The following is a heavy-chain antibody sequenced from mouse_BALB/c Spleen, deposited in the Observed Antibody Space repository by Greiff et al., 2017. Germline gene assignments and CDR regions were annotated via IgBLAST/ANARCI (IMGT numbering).Heavy chain of an antibody. CDR3: ARAGTGYFDY. J-gene: IGHJ2*01. CDR2: ISYDGSN. CDR1: GYSITSGYY. Sequence: ESGPGLVKPSQSLSLTCSVTGYSITSGYYWNWIRQFPGNTLEWMGYISYDGSNNYNPSLKNRISITRDTTKNQFFLKLNSVTTEDTATYYCARAGTGYFDYWGQGTTLTVSS. D-gene: IGHD3-3*01. V-gene: IGHV3-6*02.